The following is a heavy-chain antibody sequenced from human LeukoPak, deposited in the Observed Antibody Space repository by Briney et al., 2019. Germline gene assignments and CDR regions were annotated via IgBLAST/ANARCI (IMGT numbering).Heavy chain of an antibody. CDR2: IYYSGST. CDR3: ARENVQMERYFDY. J-gene: IGHJ4*02. Sequence: SETLSLTCTVSGDFISNYYWSWLRQPPGKGLEWIGYIYYSGSTSYNPSHKSRVTISVDTSKNRFSLKLNSVTDADTAVYLCARENVQMERYFDYWGQRILVTVSS. CDR1: GDFISNYY. V-gene: IGHV4-59*01. D-gene: IGHD1-1*01.